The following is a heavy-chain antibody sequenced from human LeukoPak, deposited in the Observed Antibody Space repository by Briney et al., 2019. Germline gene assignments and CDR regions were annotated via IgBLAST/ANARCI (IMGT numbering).Heavy chain of an antibody. D-gene: IGHD3-22*01. J-gene: IGHJ4*02. CDR2: IYYSGST. CDR3: ARSAYSSGYYFFDY. CDR1: GGSISSYF. Sequence: PSETLSLTCTVSGGSISSYFWNWIRQPPGKGPEWIGYIYYSGSTNYNPSLKSRVTISIDTSKNQFSLKLSSMIAADTAVYYCARSAYSSGYYFFDYWGQGTLVTVSS. V-gene: IGHV4-59*01.